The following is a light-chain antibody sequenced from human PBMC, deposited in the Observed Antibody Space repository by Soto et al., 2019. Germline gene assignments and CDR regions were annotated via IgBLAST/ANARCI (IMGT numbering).Light chain of an antibody. J-gene: IGLJ2*01. CDR3: ASHAGRGTVV. CDR1: SSDVGGYNY. V-gene: IGLV2-8*01. CDR2: EVN. Sequence: QSALTQPPSASGSPGQSVAISCTGTSSDVGGYNYVSWYQQHPGKAPKLMIYEVNKRPSGVPDRFSGSKSGNTASLTVSGLQAEDEADYYCASHAGRGTVVFGGGTKLTVL.